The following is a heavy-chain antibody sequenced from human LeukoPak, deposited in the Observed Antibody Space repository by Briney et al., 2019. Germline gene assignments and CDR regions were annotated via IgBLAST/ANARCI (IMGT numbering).Heavy chain of an antibody. J-gene: IGHJ6*03. D-gene: IGHD3-10*01. CDR3: ARNGQLLWFGELYYYMDV. Sequence: SETLSLTCTVSGGSITIYYWSWIRQPAGKGLEWIGRIYTSGSTNYNPSLKSRVTMSVDTSKNQFSLKLSSVSAADTAVYYCARNGQLLWFGELYYYMDVWGKGTTVTVSS. V-gene: IGHV4-4*07. CDR1: GGSITIYY. CDR2: IYTSGST.